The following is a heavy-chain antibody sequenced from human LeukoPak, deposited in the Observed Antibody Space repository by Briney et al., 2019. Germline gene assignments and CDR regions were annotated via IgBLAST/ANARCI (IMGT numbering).Heavy chain of an antibody. CDR2: ISSSRSYI. V-gene: IGHV3-21*01. Sequence: GGSPRLSCAASGFAFSRSNMNWIRQAPGKGLEWVSCISSSRSYIYYADSVKGRFTISRDNAKNSLYLQLNSLRAEDTAVYYCARDEKFYYDSSGYDYWGQGTLVTVSS. CDR1: GFAFSRSN. D-gene: IGHD3-22*01. J-gene: IGHJ4*02. CDR3: ARDEKFYYDSSGYDY.